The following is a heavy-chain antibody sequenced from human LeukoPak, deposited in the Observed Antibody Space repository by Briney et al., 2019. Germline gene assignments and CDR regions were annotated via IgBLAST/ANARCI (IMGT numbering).Heavy chain of an antibody. CDR2: IYYSGST. Sequence: SETLSLTCTVSGGSISSGDYYWSWIRQPPGKGLEWIGYIYYSGSTYYNPSLKSRVTISVDTSKNQFSLKLSSVTAADTAVYYCARGDYYGSGSYFTIDYRGQGTLVTVSS. CDR1: GGSISSGDYY. CDR3: ARGDYYGSGSYFTIDY. J-gene: IGHJ4*02. V-gene: IGHV4-30-4*01. D-gene: IGHD3-10*01.